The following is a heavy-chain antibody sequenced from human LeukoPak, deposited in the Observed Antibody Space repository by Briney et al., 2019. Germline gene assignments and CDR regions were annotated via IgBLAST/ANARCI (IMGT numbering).Heavy chain of an antibody. Sequence: GGSLRLSCAASGFTFSSYGMHWVRQAPGKGLEWVAVISYDGSNKYYADSVKGRFTISRDNSKNTLYLQMNSLRAEDTAVYYCARSGLSYYDSSGYLGLYYYYGMDVWGQGTTVTVSS. CDR2: ISYDGSNK. CDR1: GFTFSSYG. CDR3: ARSGLSYYDSSGYLGLYYYYGMDV. V-gene: IGHV3-30*03. D-gene: IGHD3-22*01. J-gene: IGHJ6*02.